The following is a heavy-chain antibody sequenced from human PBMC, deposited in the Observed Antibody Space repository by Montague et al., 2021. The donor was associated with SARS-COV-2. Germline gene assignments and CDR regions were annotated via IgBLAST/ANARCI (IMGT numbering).Heavy chain of an antibody. V-gene: IGHV4-39*02. CDR1: GGSFSSDNYF. CDR3: AREARVDTGLLRTFGWFDA. Sequence: SETLSLTCTVSGGSFSSDNYFWGWIRQPPGKGLEWIGSIYYSGGTFYNPSLKSRVTISMDTSRNQFSLKLISVAAADTAVYYCAREARVDTGLLRTFGWFDAWGQGALVTVSS. J-gene: IGHJ5*02. D-gene: IGHD5-18*01. CDR2: IYYSGGT.